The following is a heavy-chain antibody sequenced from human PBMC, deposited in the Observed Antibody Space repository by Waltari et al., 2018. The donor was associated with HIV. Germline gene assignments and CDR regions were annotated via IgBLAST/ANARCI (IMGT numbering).Heavy chain of an antibody. D-gene: IGHD2-2*01. Sequence: EVQLVQSGAEVKKPGESLKISGKGSGYTFTTYWIGWVCQMPGKGLEWMVIIYPVDSDTIYSPAFRGQVTISADKSMSTAYLQWSSLQASDTAIYYCARLGYCSSARCPSGYYYSYGMGVWGQGTTVTVSS. V-gene: IGHV5-51*01. CDR1: GYTFTTYW. CDR3: ARLGYCSSARCPSGYYYSYGMGV. CDR2: IYPVDSDT. J-gene: IGHJ6*02.